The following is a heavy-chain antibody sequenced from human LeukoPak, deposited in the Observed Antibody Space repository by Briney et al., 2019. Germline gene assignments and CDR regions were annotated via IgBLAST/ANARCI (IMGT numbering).Heavy chain of an antibody. J-gene: IGHJ4*02. CDR3: AKRYCSDGVCYFFDD. CDR2: ISGSGGST. Sequence: GGSLRLSCAASGFTFSSHAMGWVRQAPGKGLEWVSLISGSGGSTHYADSVKGRFTISRDNSKNTLDLQMSSLRAEDTAVYYCAKRYCSDGVCYFFDDWGQGTLVTVFS. V-gene: IGHV3-23*01. CDR1: GFTFSSHA. D-gene: IGHD2-8*01.